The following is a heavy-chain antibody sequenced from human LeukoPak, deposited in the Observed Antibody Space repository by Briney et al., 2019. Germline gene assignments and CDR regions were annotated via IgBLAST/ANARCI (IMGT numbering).Heavy chain of an antibody. CDR1: GGTFSSYA. J-gene: IGHJ4*02. CDR2: IIPIFGTA. Sequence: SVKVSCKASGGTFSSYAISWVRQAPGQGLEWMGGIIPIFGTANYAQKFQGRVTITADESTSTAYMELSSLRSEDTAVYYCARAGYCSSTSCFQPFDYWGQGTLVTVSS. V-gene: IGHV1-69*13. D-gene: IGHD2-2*01. CDR3: ARAGYCSSTSCFQPFDY.